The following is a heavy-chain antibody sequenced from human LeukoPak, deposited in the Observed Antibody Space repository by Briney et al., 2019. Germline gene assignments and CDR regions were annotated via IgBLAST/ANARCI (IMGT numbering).Heavy chain of an antibody. V-gene: IGHV4-34*01. CDR3: ARARDSSGYSDY. CDR2: INHSGST. J-gene: IGHJ4*02. CDR1: GGSISSYY. D-gene: IGHD3-22*01. Sequence: SETLSLTCTVSGGSISSYYWSWIRQPPGKGLEWIGEINHSGSTNYNSSLKSRVTISVDTSKNQFSLKLSSVTAADTAVYYCARARDSSGYSDYWGQGTLVTVSS.